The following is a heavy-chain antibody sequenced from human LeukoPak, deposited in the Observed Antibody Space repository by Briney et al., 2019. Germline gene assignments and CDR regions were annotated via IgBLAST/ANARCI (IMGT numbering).Heavy chain of an antibody. Sequence: GGSLSLSCSASGFALGSYWMHWVRQVPGKGLEWLSRVDTDGSSTTYAVSVRGRVTISRDNAKDTLYLQMNSLREEDRAVYYCARGGMGRNDLVNYYYYNLDVWGKGTTVTVSS. CDR3: ARGGMGRNDLVNYYYYNLDV. D-gene: IGHD3-10*01. CDR1: GFALGSYW. V-gene: IGHV3-74*03. CDR2: VDTDGSST. J-gene: IGHJ6*04.